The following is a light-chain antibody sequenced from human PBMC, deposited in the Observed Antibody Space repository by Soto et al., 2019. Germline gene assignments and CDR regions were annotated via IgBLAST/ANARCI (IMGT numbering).Light chain of an antibody. CDR1: QSITTF. J-gene: IGKJ4*01. V-gene: IGKV1-5*01. CDR3: QQYSTYPLT. CDR2: DAS. Sequence: DIQMTQSPSTRSASIGDRVTITCRASQSITTFLAWYQQKPGKAPRILIYDASKLEPGVPSRLSGGGSGTEFTLTISSLQPDDFETYYCQQYSTYPLTFGGGTKVDIK.